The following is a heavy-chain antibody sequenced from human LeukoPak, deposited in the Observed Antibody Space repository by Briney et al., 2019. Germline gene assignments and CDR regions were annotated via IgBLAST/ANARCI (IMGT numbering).Heavy chain of an antibody. J-gene: IGHJ6*02. D-gene: IGHD3-3*01. CDR3: ARLHITIFGVVIRDYYYGMDV. CDR1: GYSFTSYW. V-gene: IGHV5-10-1*01. Sequence: GESLKISCKGSGYSFTSYWISWVRQMPGKGLEWMGRIDPSDSYTNYSPSFQGHVTISADKSISTAYQQWSSLKASDTAMYYCARLHITIFGVVIRDYYYGMDVWGQGTTVTVSS. CDR2: IDPSDSYT.